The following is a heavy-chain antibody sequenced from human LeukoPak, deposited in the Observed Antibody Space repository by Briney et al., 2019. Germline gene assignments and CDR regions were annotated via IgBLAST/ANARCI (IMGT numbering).Heavy chain of an antibody. CDR3: AKREGSLDAFDI. CDR1: GFTFSNAW. J-gene: IGHJ3*02. V-gene: IGHV3-23*01. D-gene: IGHD1-26*01. Sequence: HPGGSLRLSCTASGFTFSNAWMSWVRQAPGKGLEWVSAISGSGSSTYYADSVKGRFTISRDNSKNTLYLQMNSLRAEDTAVYYCAKREGSLDAFDIWGQGTMVTVSS. CDR2: ISGSGSST.